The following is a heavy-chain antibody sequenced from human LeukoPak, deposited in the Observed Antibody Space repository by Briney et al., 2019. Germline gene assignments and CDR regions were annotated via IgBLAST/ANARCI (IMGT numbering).Heavy chain of an antibody. Sequence: SETLSLTCAVYGGSFSGYYWSWVRQAPGKGLEWVGEINNSGSSNYNPALKSRVTISVVSSKNQFSLKLSSVTAADTAVYYCARGFYRFDYWGQGPLVTVSS. CDR2: INNSGSS. J-gene: IGHJ4*02. CDR1: GGSFSGYY. D-gene: IGHD1-26*01. V-gene: IGHV4-34*01. CDR3: ARGFYRFDY.